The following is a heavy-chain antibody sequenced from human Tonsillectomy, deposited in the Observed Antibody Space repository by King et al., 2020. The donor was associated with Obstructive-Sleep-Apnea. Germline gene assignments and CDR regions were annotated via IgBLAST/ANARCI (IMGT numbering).Heavy chain of an antibody. CDR1: GGSISSYY. CDR3: ARFGDDFWSGYYTPFDY. V-gene: IGHV4-59*01. J-gene: IGHJ4*02. CDR2: IFYSGST. Sequence: QLQESGPGLVKPSETLSLTCTVSGGSISSYYWSWIRQPPGRGLEWIGYIFYSGSTNNNPSLKSRVTISVDTSKNQFSLKLSSVTAADTAVYYCARFGDDFWSGYYTPFDYWGQGTLVTVSS. D-gene: IGHD3-3*01.